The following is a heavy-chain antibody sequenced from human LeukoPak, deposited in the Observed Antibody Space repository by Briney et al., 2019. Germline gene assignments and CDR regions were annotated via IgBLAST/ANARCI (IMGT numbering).Heavy chain of an antibody. CDR2: IYFSGST. V-gene: IGHV4-30-4*01. Sequence: SQTLSLTCTVSGGSISSGDYYWSWFRQPPGKALEWIGNIYFSGSTNCNPSLKRRVAISLDTSKNQFSLYLSSVTAAVTAVYYCARGPTVTTDYWGQGTLVTVSS. CDR3: ARGPTVTTDY. CDR1: GGSISSGDYY. J-gene: IGHJ4*02. D-gene: IGHD4-17*01.